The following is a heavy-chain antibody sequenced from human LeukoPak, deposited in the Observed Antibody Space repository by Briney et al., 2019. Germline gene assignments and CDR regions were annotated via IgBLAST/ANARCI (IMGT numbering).Heavy chain of an antibody. D-gene: IGHD1-26*01. CDR1: GGSISSYY. J-gene: IGHJ5*02. CDR2: IYYSGST. V-gene: IGHV4-59*01. CDR3: AREVGATPGRFDP. Sequence: SETLSLTCTVSGGSISSYYWSWMRQPPGKGLEWIGYIYYSGSTNYNPSLKSRVPISIDTSKNQFSLKLTSVTAADTAVYYCAREVGATPGRFDPWGQGTLVTVSS.